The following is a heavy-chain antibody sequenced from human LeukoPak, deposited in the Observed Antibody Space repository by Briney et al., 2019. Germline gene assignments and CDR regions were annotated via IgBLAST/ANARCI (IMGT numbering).Heavy chain of an antibody. Sequence: PSETLSLTCTVSGRSISSYYWSWIRQPPGKGLEWIGYIYYSGSTNYNPSLKSRVTISVDTSKHQFSLKLSSVTAADTAVYYCARYSSGWFYFDYWGQGTLVTVSS. CDR1: GRSISSYY. J-gene: IGHJ4*02. V-gene: IGHV4-59*01. CDR3: ARYSSGWFYFDY. CDR2: IYYSGST. D-gene: IGHD6-19*01.